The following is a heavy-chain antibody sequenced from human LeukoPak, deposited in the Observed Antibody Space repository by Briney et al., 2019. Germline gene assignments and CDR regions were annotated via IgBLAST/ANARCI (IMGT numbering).Heavy chain of an antibody. Sequence: ASVKVSCKASGYTFTSYGISWVRQAPGQGLEWMGWISAYNGNTNYAQKLQGRVTMTTDTSTSTAYMELRSLRSDDTAVYYCARGPYYDFWSGYYPYYFDYWGQGTLVTVSS. CDR2: ISAYNGNT. J-gene: IGHJ4*02. V-gene: IGHV1-18*01. CDR1: GYTFTSYG. D-gene: IGHD3-3*01. CDR3: ARGPYYDFWSGYYPYYFDY.